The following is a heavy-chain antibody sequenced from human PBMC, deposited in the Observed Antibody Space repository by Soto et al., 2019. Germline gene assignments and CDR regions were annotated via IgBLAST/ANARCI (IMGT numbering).Heavy chain of an antibody. D-gene: IGHD3-3*02. V-gene: IGHV1-3*01. CDR1: GYTFSAYP. Sequence: QAQLVQSGAEMKKPGASVKVSCKAAGYTFSAYPMNWVRQAPGQSLDWMGWINVGSGNTRYSQNFQGRVSITRDTSASTVYMELTGLKSEDTAMYYWARDTETLGPRANDALDIWGQGTMVTVSS. CDR2: INVGSGNT. CDR3: ARDTETLGPRANDALDI. J-gene: IGHJ3*02.